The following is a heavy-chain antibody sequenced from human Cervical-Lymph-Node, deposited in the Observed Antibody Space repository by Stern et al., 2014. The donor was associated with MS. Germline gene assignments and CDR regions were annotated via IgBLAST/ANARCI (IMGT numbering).Heavy chain of an antibody. CDR3: ARDPVVRGGATPDY. J-gene: IGHJ4*02. CDR1: GGSISSGTYY. V-gene: IGHV4-61*02. CDR2: IYSTGST. Sequence: QVQLQESGPGLVKPSQTLSLTCTVSGGSISSGTYYWSWVRRPAGKGLEWIGRIYSTGSTNYNPSLESRVTISLDTSKNQFSPKVPSGTAADTAVYYCARDPVVRGGATPDYWGQGTLVTVSS. D-gene: IGHD1-26*01.